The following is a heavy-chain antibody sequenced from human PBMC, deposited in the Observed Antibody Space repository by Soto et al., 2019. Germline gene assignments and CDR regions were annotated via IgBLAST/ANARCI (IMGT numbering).Heavy chain of an antibody. CDR2: IYYSGNT. D-gene: IGHD3-10*01. V-gene: IGHV4-30-2*01. Sequence: QLQLQESGSGLVKPSQTLSLTCAVSGGSMRSGDYSWSWIRQPPGKGLEWIGYIYYSGNTYYNPSLKSRVTISVDRSKNQFSLKLSSVTPAETAVYYCASEAGNHYGSGSLFDYWGQGILVTVSS. CDR1: GGSMRSGDYS. CDR3: ASEAGNHYGSGSLFDY. J-gene: IGHJ4*02.